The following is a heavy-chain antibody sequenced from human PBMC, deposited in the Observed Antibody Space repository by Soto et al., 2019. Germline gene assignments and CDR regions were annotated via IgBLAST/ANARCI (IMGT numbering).Heavy chain of an antibody. Sequence: GGSLRLSCAASGFTFSSYAMSWVRQAPGKGLEWVSAISGSGGSTYYADSVKGRFTISRDNSKNTLYLQMNSLRAEDTAVYYCANRIAYSGYDFLLDNWGQGTLVTVSS. V-gene: IGHV3-23*01. J-gene: IGHJ4*02. CDR3: ANRIAYSGYDFLLDN. D-gene: IGHD5-12*01. CDR2: ISGSGGST. CDR1: GFTFSSYA.